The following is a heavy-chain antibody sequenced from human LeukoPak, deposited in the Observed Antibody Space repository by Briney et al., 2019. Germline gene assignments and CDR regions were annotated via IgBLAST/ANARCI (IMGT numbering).Heavy chain of an antibody. CDR2: ISGSGGST. Sequence: GGSLRLSCAASGFTFSSYAMSWVRQAPGKGLEWASAISGSGGSTYYADSVKGRFTISRDNSKNTLYLQMNSLRAEDTAVYYCAKFGSSKWLDTWGVSFYYWGQGTLVTVSS. CDR3: AKFGSSKWLDTWGVSFYY. V-gene: IGHV3-23*01. CDR1: GFTFSSYA. J-gene: IGHJ4*02. D-gene: IGHD6-19*01.